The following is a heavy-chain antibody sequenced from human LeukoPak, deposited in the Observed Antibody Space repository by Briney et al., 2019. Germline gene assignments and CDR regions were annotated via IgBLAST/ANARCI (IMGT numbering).Heavy chain of an antibody. V-gene: IGHV3-7*01. CDR2: IKQDGSEK. CDR3: ARDSSAAGTSWLSGFDY. Sequence: GGSLRLSCAASGFTFSSYWMSWVRQAPGKGLEWVANIKQDGSEKYYVDSVKRRFTISRDNAKNSLYLQMHSLRAEDTAVYYCARDSSAAGTSWLSGFDYWGRGTLVTVSS. J-gene: IGHJ4*02. CDR1: GFTFSSYW. D-gene: IGHD6-13*01.